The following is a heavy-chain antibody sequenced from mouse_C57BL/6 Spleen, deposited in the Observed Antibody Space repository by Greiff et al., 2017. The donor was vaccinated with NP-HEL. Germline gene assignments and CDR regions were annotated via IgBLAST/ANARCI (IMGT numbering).Heavy chain of an antibody. D-gene: IGHD2-4*01. J-gene: IGHJ2*01. CDR2: IDPSDSET. Sequence: QVQLQQPGAELVRPGSSVKLSCKASGYTFTSYWMHWVKQRPIQGLEWIGNIDPSDSETHYNQKFKDKATLTVDKSSSTAYMQLSSLTSEDSAVYYCARSLYDYDGVDYWGQGTTLTVSS. CDR3: ARSLYDYDGVDY. CDR1: GYTFTSYW. V-gene: IGHV1-52*01.